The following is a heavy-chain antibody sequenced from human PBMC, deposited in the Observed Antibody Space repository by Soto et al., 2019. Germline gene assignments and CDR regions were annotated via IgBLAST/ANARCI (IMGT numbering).Heavy chain of an antibody. V-gene: IGHV4-59*08. Sequence: LSLTCTVSGGSISSYYWSWIRQPPGKGLEWIGYIYYSGSTNYNPSLKSRVTISVDTSKNQFSLKLSSVTAADTAVYYCARRYGWAFDIWGQGTMVTVSS. J-gene: IGHJ3*02. CDR2: IYYSGST. D-gene: IGHD3-16*01. CDR1: GGSISSYY. CDR3: ARRYGWAFDI.